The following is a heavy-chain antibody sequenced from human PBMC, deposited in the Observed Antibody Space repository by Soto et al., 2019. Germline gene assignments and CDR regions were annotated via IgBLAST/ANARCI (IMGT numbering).Heavy chain of an antibody. Sequence: EVQLLESGGGLVQPGGSLRLSCAASGFTFGNYAFSWVRQAPGKGLEWVSVISGGGDATYYPDSVKGRFTTSRDNSKNTVYLQMNSLRAEDTAVYYCAKKSLGSIPLPAVYYFDYWGQGTRVTVSS. CDR1: GFTFGNYA. J-gene: IGHJ4*02. CDR2: ISGGGDAT. V-gene: IGHV3-23*01. CDR3: AKKSLGSIPLPAVYYFDY. D-gene: IGHD7-27*01.